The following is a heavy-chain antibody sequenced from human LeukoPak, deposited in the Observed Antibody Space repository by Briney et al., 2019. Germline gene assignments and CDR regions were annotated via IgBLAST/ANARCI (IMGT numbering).Heavy chain of an antibody. CDR1: GFTVSRNY. CDR3: AKDSSGWYGGFDY. D-gene: IGHD6-19*01. J-gene: IGHJ4*02. CDR2: ISGSGGST. Sequence: GGSLRLSCAASGFTVSRNYMSWVRQAPGKGLEWVSAISGSGGSTYYADSVKGRFTISRDNSKNTLYLQMNSLRAEDTAVYYCAKDSSGWYGGFDYWGQGTLVTVSS. V-gene: IGHV3-23*01.